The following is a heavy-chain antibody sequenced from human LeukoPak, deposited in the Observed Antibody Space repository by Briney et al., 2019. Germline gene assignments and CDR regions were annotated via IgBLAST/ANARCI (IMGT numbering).Heavy chain of an antibody. CDR2: ISSSSYI. J-gene: IGHJ4*02. D-gene: IGHD2-2*01. V-gene: IGHV3-21*01. CDR3: ARFPGVPAAAASLDY. Sequence: GGSLRLSCVASGFTFTSYWMSWVRQAPGKGLEWVSSISSSSYIYYADSVKGRFTISRDNAKNSLYLQMNSLRAEDTAVYYCARFPGVPAAAASLDYWGQGTLVTVSS. CDR1: GFTFTSYW.